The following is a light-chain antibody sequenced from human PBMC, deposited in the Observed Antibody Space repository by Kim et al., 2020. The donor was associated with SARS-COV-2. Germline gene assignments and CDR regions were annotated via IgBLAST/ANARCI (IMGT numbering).Light chain of an antibody. J-gene: IGKJ2*01. CDR1: ESNRRY. CDR2: AAS. V-gene: IGKV1-39*01. CDR3: QQSYSTPHT. Sequence: SASVGDRVTISCRARESNRRYLKWYQQKRGKAPELLIYAASSVQSGVTSRFSGSRSGTDFTLTISSLQPEDCATYHCQQSYSTPHTLGQGNKLEI.